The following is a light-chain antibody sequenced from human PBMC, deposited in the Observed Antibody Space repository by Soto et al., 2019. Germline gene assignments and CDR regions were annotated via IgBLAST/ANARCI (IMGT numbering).Light chain of an antibody. CDR1: QSVSSSF. V-gene: IGKV3-20*01. J-gene: IGKJ3*01. CDR3: QRYGSSSLVT. CDR2: GAS. Sequence: EIVLTQSPGTLSLSPGERATLSCRASQSVSSSFLAWYQQKPGQAPRLLIYGASSRATGIPDRFSGSGSGTHFTLTTSRLEPEDFSVYYCQRYGSSSLVTFGPVTKVYIK.